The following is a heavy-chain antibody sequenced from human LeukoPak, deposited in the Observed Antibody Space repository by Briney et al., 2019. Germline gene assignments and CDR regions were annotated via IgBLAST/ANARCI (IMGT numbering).Heavy chain of an antibody. Sequence: GGSLRLSCAASGFTFSSVGMHWGRQAPGKGLEWVALIWYDGSNKYYADSVMGRFTISRDNSKNTLYLQMSSLRAEDTAVYYCAKDRSTVVTFAVDIWGQGTMVTVSS. CDR2: IWYDGSNK. V-gene: IGHV3-30*02. CDR1: GFTFSSVG. CDR3: AKDRSTVVTFAVDI. D-gene: IGHD4-23*01. J-gene: IGHJ3*02.